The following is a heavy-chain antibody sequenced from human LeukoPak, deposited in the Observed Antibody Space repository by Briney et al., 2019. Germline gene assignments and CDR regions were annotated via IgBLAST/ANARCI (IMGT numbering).Heavy chain of an antibody. CDR1: GFTFDGYA. CDR2: ISWNSGNI. D-gene: IGHD3-10*01. V-gene: IGHV3-9*01. CDR3: AKDSGVVRDDRWFDP. Sequence: GGSLRLSCAASGFTFDGYAMHWVRQAPGKGLEWVSGISWNSGNIGYADSVKGRFTISRDNAKNSLYLQMNSLRAEDTALYYCAKDSGVVRDDRWFDPWGQGTLVTVSS. J-gene: IGHJ5*02.